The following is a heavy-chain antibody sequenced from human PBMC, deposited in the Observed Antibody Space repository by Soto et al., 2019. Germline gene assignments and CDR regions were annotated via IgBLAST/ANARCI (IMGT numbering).Heavy chain of an antibody. Sequence: QVQLQESGPGLVKPSQTLSLTCTVSGGSISSGDYYWSWIRQPPGKGLEWIGYIYYSGSTYYNPSLQSRVTIXXDXSMXQFSLKLSSVTAADTAVYYCARGGFGELLAHGMDVWGQGTTVTVSS. V-gene: IGHV4-30-4*01. D-gene: IGHD3-10*01. CDR3: ARGGFGELLAHGMDV. CDR2: IYYSGST. CDR1: GGSISSGDYY. J-gene: IGHJ6*02.